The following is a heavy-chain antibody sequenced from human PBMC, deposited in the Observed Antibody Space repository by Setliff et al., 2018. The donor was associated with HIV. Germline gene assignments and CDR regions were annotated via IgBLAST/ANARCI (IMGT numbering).Heavy chain of an antibody. Sequence: SETLSLTCTVYGGSFSGYYWTWIRQPPGKGLEFIGEMNHRGVIKYLSSLKSRVTMAVDTSKKQFSLKLNSVTAADTAVYYCAREISREYSSGDYGGDFGYWGQGTLVTVSS. J-gene: IGHJ4*02. CDR3: AREISREYSSGDYGGDFGY. CDR2: MNHRGVI. CDR1: GGSFSGYY. D-gene: IGHD6-19*01. V-gene: IGHV4-34*01.